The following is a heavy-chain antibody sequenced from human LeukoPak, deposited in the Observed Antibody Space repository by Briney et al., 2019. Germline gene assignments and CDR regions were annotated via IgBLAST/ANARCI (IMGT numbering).Heavy chain of an antibody. CDR3: ARLLWFGELSLDY. D-gene: IGHD3-10*01. CDR1: GFTLSTYG. V-gene: IGHV3-30*02. Sequence: GGSLRLSCAASGFTLSTYGMHWVRQAPGKGLEWVTFIRYDGSNKYYADSVKGRFTISRDNSKHTLYLQMNSLRAEDTAVYYCARLLWFGELSLDYWGQGTLVTVSS. J-gene: IGHJ4*02. CDR2: IRYDGSNK.